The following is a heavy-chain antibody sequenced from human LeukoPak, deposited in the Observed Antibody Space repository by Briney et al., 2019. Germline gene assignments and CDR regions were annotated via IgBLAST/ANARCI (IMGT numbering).Heavy chain of an antibody. J-gene: IGHJ6*03. CDR2: ISSSSGYI. V-gene: IGHV3-21*01. D-gene: IGHD1-26*01. CDR3: ARGIVGATTGYYYYYYMDV. CDR1: GFTFSSYS. Sequence: PGGSLRLSCAASGFTFSSYSMSWVRQAPGKGLEWVSSISSSSGYIYYADSVKGRFTISRDNAKNSLYLQMNSLRAEDTAVYYCARGIVGATTGYYYYYYMDVWGKGTTVTVSS.